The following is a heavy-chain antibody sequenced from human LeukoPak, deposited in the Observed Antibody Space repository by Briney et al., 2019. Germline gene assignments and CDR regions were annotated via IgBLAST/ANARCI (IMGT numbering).Heavy chain of an antibody. CDR3: ARASCYGSGSFDY. J-gene: IGHJ4*02. V-gene: IGHV3-74*01. CDR2: INSDGSST. D-gene: IGHD3-10*01. CDR1: GFTFSNYW. Sequence: GGSLRLSCAASGFTFSNYWMHWVRQAPGKGLVWVSRINSDGSSTSYADSVKGRFTISRDNSKNTLYLQMNSLRAEDTAAYYCARASCYGSGSFDYWGQGNLVTVSS.